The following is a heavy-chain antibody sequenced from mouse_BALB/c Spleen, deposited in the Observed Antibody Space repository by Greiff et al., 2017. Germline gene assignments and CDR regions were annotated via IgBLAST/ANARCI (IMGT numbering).Heavy chain of an antibody. Sequence: EVKVEESGPGLVKPSQSLSLTCTVTGYSITSDYAWNWIRQFPGNKLEWMGYISYSGSTSYNPSLKSRISITRDTSKNQFFLQLNSVTTEDTATYYCARMGGDYFDYWGQGTTLTVSS. CDR2: ISYSGST. V-gene: IGHV3-2*02. CDR3: ARMGGDYFDY. CDR1: GYSITSDYA. J-gene: IGHJ2*01.